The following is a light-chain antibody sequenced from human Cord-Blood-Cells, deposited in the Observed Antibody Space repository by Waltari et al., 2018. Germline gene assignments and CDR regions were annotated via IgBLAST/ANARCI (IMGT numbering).Light chain of an antibody. J-gene: IGLJ3*02. CDR2: GKN. Sequence: SSELTQDPAVSVALGQTVRITCQGDSLRSYYASWYQQKPGQAPVLVIYGKNNRPSGIPDRFSGSSSGNTASLTISGAQVEDEADYYCYSAADNIWVFGGGTKLTVL. CDR1: SLRSYY. V-gene: IGLV3-19*01. CDR3: YSAADNIWV.